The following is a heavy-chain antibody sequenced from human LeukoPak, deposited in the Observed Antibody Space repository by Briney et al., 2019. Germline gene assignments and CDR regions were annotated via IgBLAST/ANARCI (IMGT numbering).Heavy chain of an antibody. Sequence: PSETLSLTCTVSSGSIRNNGYYWTWIRQISGRGPEWIGNIYHSGRTHYNPSLKSRLSISVDTSKNQFSLKLTSVTAADTAVYYCARYFFGSGGPRQEFDSWGQGTLVAVSS. V-gene: IGHV4-31*03. CDR3: ARYFFGSGGPRQEFDS. D-gene: IGHD3-10*01. CDR2: IYHSGRT. CDR1: SGSIRNNGYY. J-gene: IGHJ4*02.